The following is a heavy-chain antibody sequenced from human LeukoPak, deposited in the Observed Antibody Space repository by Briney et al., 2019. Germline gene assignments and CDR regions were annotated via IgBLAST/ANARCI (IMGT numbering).Heavy chain of an antibody. D-gene: IGHD1-26*01. V-gene: IGHV3-30*03. CDR3: ARPRWRELLGNDAFDI. Sequence: GGSLRLSCTASGFKFSNFVMNWVRQAPGKGLEWVAGILNDGSDKDYSDSVKGRFTTSRDNAKNSLYLQMNSLRAEDTAVYYCARPRWRELLGNDAFDIWGQGTMVTVSS. CDR2: ILNDGSDK. CDR1: GFKFSNFV. J-gene: IGHJ3*02.